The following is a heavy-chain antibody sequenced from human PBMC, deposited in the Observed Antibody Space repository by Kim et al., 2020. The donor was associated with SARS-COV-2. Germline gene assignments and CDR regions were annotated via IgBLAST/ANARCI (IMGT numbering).Heavy chain of an antibody. J-gene: IGHJ2*01. CDR3: ARDSRGYSYGYGAYWYFDL. D-gene: IGHD5-18*01. Sequence: GGSLRLSCAASGFTVSSNYMSWVRQAPGKGLEWVSIIYSGGSTYYADSVKGRFTISRDNSKNTLYLQMNSLRAEDTAVYYCARDSRGYSYGYGAYWYFDLWGRGTLVTVSS. CDR1: GFTVSSNY. V-gene: IGHV3-66*01. CDR2: IYSGGST.